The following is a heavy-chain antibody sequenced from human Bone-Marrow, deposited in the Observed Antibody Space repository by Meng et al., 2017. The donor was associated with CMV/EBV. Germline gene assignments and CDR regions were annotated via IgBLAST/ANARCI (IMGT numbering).Heavy chain of an antibody. V-gene: IGHV3-23*01. Sequence: GESLKISCAASGFTFSSYAMSWVRQAPGKGLEWVSAISGSGGSTYYADSVKGRFTISRDNAKNSLYLQMNSLRAEDTAVYYCAREGYCSSTSCLNWFDPWGQGTLVTVSS. CDR1: GFTFSSYA. CDR2: ISGSGGST. J-gene: IGHJ5*02. D-gene: IGHD2-2*01. CDR3: AREGYCSSTSCLNWFDP.